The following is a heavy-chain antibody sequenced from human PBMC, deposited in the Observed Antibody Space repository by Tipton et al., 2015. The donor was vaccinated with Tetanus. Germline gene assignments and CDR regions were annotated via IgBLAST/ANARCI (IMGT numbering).Heavy chain of an antibody. Sequence: LRLSCAVYGASFSDYYWSWIRQAPGKGLEWIGEINHSGSTNHNPSLKSRVTLSVDTSKNQFSLKVTSVTAADTAVYYCAKHRPSTGTAPSLIYNCFDPWGQGTLVTVSS. CDR2: INHSGST. CDR3: AKHRPSTGTAPSLIYNCFDP. CDR1: GASFSDYY. V-gene: IGHV4-34*01. J-gene: IGHJ5*02. D-gene: IGHD1-1*01.